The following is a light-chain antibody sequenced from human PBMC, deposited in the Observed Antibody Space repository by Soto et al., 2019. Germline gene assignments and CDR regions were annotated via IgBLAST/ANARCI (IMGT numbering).Light chain of an antibody. CDR3: SSYTSSSILYV. Sequence: QSALTQPASVSGSPGQSITISCTGTSSDVGGYNYVSWYQQHPGKAPKLMIYDVSNRPSGVSNRFSGSKSGNTASLTISGLQAEDEADSYCSSYTSSSILYVFGTGTKVTVL. CDR2: DVS. J-gene: IGLJ1*01. CDR1: SSDVGGYNY. V-gene: IGLV2-14*01.